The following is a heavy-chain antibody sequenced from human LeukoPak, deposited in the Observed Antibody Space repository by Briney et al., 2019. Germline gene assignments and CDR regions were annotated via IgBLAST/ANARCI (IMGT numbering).Heavy chain of an antibody. D-gene: IGHD3-3*01. V-gene: IGHV4-4*07. J-gene: IGHJ5*02. Sequence: SETLSLTCTVSGGSISSYYWSWIRQPAGKGLEWIGRIYTSGSTNYNPSLKSRVTMSVDTSKNQFSLKLSSVTAADTAVYYCAREQITIFGVVITRRENWFDPWGQGTLVTVSS. CDR3: AREQITIFGVVITRRENWFDP. CDR2: IYTSGST. CDR1: GGSISSYY.